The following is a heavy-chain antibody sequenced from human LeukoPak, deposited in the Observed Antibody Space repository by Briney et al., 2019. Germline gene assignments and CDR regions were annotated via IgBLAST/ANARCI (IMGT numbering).Heavy chain of an antibody. V-gene: IGHV3-7*03. CDR3: AKDGPREYQLLYYFDY. J-gene: IGHJ4*02. D-gene: IGHD2-2*01. CDR1: GFTFSSYW. Sequence: GGSLRLSCAPSGFTFSSYWIRWVRPAPGKGLGWVANIKQDGSETYYVDSVKGRFTISRDNAKNSLYLQMNSLRAEDTAVYYCAKDGPREYQLLYYFDYWGQGTLVTVSS. CDR2: IKQDGSET.